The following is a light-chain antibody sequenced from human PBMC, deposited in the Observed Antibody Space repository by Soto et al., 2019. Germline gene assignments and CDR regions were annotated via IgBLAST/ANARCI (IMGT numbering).Light chain of an antibody. CDR3: QHYNNWPYT. Sequence: EIVMTQSPATLSVSPGERVTLSCRASQGISRNLAWYQQKPGQAPRLLTYAASIRPTGIPARFSGSGSGTEFTLAISSLHSEEFAVYYCQHYNNWPYTFGQGTKLEI. V-gene: IGKV3-15*01. CDR2: AAS. CDR1: QGISRN. J-gene: IGKJ2*01.